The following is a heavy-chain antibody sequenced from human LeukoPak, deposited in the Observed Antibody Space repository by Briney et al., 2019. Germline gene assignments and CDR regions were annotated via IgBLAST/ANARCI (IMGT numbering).Heavy chain of an antibody. Sequence: SETLSLTCTVSRGSISSGTSYWGWIRQPPGKGLEWIVSIFYGGSTYYNPSLKSRVTMSVDMSKNQFSLKLTSVTAADTAVYYCARDHKKVQVGATHGTDYWGQGTLVTVSS. CDR2: IFYGGST. CDR1: RGSISSGTSY. J-gene: IGHJ4*02. CDR3: ARDHKKVQVGATHGTDY. D-gene: IGHD1-26*01. V-gene: IGHV4-39*07.